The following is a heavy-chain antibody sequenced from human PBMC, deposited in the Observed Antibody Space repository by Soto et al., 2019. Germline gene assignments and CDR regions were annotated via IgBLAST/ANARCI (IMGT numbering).Heavy chain of an antibody. V-gene: IGHV1-18*01. CDR1: GYTFTSYG. J-gene: IGHJ6*02. CDR3: AREGDIVVSPGDNYYYYCGMDV. Sequence: ASVKVSCKASGYTFTSYGIRWVRQAPGQGLEWMGWISAYNGNTNYAQKLQGRVTMTTDTSTSTAYMELRSLRSDDTALYYCAREGDIVVSPGDNYYYYCGMDVWGQGTTVTVSS. CDR2: ISAYNGNT. D-gene: IGHD2-15*01.